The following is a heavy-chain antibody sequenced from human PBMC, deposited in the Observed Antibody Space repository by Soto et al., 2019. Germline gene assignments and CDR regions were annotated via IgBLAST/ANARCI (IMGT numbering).Heavy chain of an antibody. CDR1: GFTFSSYG. D-gene: IGHD3-22*01. CDR2: ISYDGSNK. CDR3: AKEGVAYYYDSSGYSYYYYYGMEV. Sequence: GWSLRLSCAASGFTFSSYGMHLVRQAPGKGLEWVAFISYDGSNKYYADSVKGRFTISRDNYKNTLYLQMNSLRAEDTAVYYCAKEGVAYYYDSSGYSYYYYYGMEVWGKGTKVTVSS. V-gene: IGHV3-30*18. J-gene: IGHJ6*04.